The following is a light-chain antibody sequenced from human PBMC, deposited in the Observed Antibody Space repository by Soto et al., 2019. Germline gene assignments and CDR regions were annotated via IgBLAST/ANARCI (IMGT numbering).Light chain of an antibody. J-gene: IGLJ1*01. V-gene: IGLV1-44*01. CDR3: CSYAGRYTYV. CDR2: SNN. CDR1: SSNIGSNA. Sequence: QSVLTQPPSASGTPGQRVTISCSGGSSNIGSNAVNWYRQLPGTAPKLLIHSNNQRPSGVPDRFSGSKSGTSASLAISGLQSEDEADYYCCSYAGRYTYVFGTGTKLTVL.